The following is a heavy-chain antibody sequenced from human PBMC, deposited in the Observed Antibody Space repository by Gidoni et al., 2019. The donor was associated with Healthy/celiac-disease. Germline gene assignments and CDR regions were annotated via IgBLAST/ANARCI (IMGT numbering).Heavy chain of an antibody. CDR3: ARELDRYAYFDY. J-gene: IGHJ4*02. V-gene: IGHV4-31*02. D-gene: IGHD3-22*01. Sequence: SLKSRVTISVDTSKNQFSLKLSSVTAADTAVYYCARELDRYAYFDYWGQGTLVTVSS.